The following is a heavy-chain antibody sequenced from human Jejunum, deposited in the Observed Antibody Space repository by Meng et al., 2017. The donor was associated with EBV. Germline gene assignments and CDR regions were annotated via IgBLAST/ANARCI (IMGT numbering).Heavy chain of an antibody. J-gene: IGHJ2*01. CDR2: SGCGGTWR. CDR3: ARDIRVTGGYWYLDL. V-gene: IGHV3-30*02. CDR1: GCTLGHYG. D-gene: IGHD7-27*01. Sequence: LVGSWAVLLWNGGARGTSCEASGCTLGHYGGDWSGRSGGKGLEWVGSSGCGGTWRYDVDYVSVRFAISRDNSENTLYLLLTSLIAEDPAVYYCARDIRVTGGYWYLDLWGRGTLVTVSS.